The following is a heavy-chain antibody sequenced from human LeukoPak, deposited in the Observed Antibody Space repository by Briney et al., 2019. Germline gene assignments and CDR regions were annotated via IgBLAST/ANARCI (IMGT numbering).Heavy chain of an antibody. Sequence: GASVKVSCEASGYTFTTYDINWVRQATGQGLEWMGWINPNSGGTNYAQKFQGRVTMTRDTSISTAYMELSRLRSDDTAVYYCARRQRGQYYYGSGSYYENWGQGTLVTVSS. J-gene: IGHJ4*02. CDR2: INPNSGGT. CDR3: ARRQRGQYYYGSGSYYEN. V-gene: IGHV1-2*02. CDR1: GYTFTTYD. D-gene: IGHD3-10*01.